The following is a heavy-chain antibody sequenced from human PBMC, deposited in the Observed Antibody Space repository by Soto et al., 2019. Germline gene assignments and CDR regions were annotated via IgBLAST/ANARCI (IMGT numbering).Heavy chain of an antibody. CDR1: GGTFSSYA. D-gene: IGHD2-2*01. J-gene: IGHJ6*02. CDR3: ASTSPSAHYYGMDV. V-gene: IGHV1-69*01. Sequence: QVQLVQSGAEVKKPGSSVKVSCKASGGTFSSYAISWVRQAPGQGLEWMGGIIPIFGTANYAQKFQGRVTITADESTSTAYMELSSRRAEDTAVYYCASTSPSAHYYGMDVWGQGTTGTGSS. CDR2: IIPIFGTA.